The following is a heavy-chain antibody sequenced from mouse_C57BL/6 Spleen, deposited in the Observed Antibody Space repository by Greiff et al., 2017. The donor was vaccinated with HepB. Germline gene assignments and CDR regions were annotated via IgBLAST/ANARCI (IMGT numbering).Heavy chain of an antibody. V-gene: IGHV5-17*01. J-gene: IGHJ4*01. CDR3: AGCEYADCYAMDD. D-gene: IGHD5-1*01. CDR1: GFTFSDYG. CDR2: ISSGSSTI. Sequence: EVMLVESGGGLVKPGGSLTLSCAASGFTFSDYGMHWVRQAPEKGLEWVAYISSGSSTIYYADTVKGRFTISRDNATNTLFLQMTSLRSEDTAMYYCAGCEYADCYAMDDWGQGTSVTVSS.